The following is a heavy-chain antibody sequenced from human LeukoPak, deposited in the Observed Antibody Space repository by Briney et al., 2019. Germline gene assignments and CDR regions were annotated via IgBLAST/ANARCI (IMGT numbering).Heavy chain of an antibody. Sequence: GGSLRLSCAASGFTFSSYSMNWVRQAPGKGLEWVSSISSSSYIYYADSVKGRFTISRDNAKNSLYLQMNSLRAEDTAVYYCARDGGYDNHYYYYYMDVWGKGTTVTVSS. D-gene: IGHD5-12*01. CDR1: GFTFSSYS. CDR3: ARDGGYDNHYYYYYMDV. V-gene: IGHV3-21*01. J-gene: IGHJ6*03. CDR2: ISSSSYI.